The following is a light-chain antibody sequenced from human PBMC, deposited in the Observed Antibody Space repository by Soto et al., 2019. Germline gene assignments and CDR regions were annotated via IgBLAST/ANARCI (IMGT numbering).Light chain of an antibody. V-gene: IGKV1-9*01. CDR2: AAS. CDR1: QGISSY. Sequence: IQLTQSPSSLSASVGDRVTIACRASQGISSYLAWYQQKPGKAPQLLIYAASTLQSGVPSRFSGSGSGTDFTLTIRSLQPEDFVTYYCQQLKSSPFTFGPGTKVDIK. J-gene: IGKJ3*01. CDR3: QQLKSSPFT.